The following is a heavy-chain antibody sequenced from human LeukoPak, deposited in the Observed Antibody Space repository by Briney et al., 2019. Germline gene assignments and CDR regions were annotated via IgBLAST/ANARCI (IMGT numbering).Heavy chain of an antibody. J-gene: IGHJ4*02. CDR1: GFTFSSYA. CDR3: ARDRGAYDFWSGRPGPYFDY. CDR2: ISGSGGST. Sequence: GGSLRLSCAASGFTFSSYAMSWVRQAPGKGLEWVSAISGSGGSTYYADSVKGRFTISRDNSKNTLYLQMNSLRAEDTAVYYCARDRGAYDFWSGRPGPYFDYWAREPWSPSPQ. D-gene: IGHD3-3*01. V-gene: IGHV3-23*01.